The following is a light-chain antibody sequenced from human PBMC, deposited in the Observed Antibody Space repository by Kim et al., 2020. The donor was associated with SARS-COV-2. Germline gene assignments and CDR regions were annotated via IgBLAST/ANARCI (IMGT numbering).Light chain of an antibody. V-gene: IGKV1-39*01. CDR3: QQSYSTPS. Sequence: DIQMTQSPSSLSASVGDRVTITCRASQSISRYLNWYQQKPGKAPKSLIYVASRLQNGVPSRFSGSGSGTDFTLTISNLQPEDFATYYCQQSYSTPSFGQGTKLEI. CDR1: QSISRY. CDR2: VAS. J-gene: IGKJ2*01.